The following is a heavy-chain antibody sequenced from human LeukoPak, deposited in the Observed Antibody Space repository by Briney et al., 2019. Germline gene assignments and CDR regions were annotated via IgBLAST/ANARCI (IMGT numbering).Heavy chain of an antibody. CDR3: AKCMSGSGVCLNFDS. V-gene: IGHV3-23*01. CDR2: ISSSGSST. J-gene: IGHJ4*02. Sequence: GGSLRLSCEASGFTFTTYAMSWVRQAPGKGLQWVSGISSSGSSTYYTDSVKGRFTISRDNSKNTLYLQINSLRAEDTAVYYCAKCMSGSGVCLNFDSWGQGILVTVSS. CDR1: GFTFTTYA. D-gene: IGHD2-21*02.